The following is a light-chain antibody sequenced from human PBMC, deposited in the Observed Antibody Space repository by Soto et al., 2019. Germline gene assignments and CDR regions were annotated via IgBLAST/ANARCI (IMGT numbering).Light chain of an antibody. CDR2: AAS. V-gene: IGKV1-9*01. CDR1: QGIRSF. Sequence: DIQLTQSPSFLSASVGDRVTITCRASQGIRSFLAWYQQKPGKDPKLLIYAASTLQSGVPSRFSGSGSGTEFTLTISTLQPGDFATYYCQQLYSYPLTFGGGTKVEI. J-gene: IGKJ4*01. CDR3: QQLYSYPLT.